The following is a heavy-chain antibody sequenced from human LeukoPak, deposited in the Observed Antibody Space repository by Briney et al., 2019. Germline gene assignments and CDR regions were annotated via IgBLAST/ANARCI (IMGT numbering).Heavy chain of an antibody. Sequence: SQTLSLTCTVSGGSISTYYWSWIRQPPGKGLEWIGYIYYSGSTNYNPSLKSRVTISVDTSKNQFSLKLSSVTAADTAVYYCARRGGSYYGYFDYWGQGTLVTVFS. CDR3: ARRGGSYYGYFDY. CDR1: GGSISTYY. CDR2: IYYSGST. J-gene: IGHJ4*02. V-gene: IGHV4-59*08. D-gene: IGHD1-26*01.